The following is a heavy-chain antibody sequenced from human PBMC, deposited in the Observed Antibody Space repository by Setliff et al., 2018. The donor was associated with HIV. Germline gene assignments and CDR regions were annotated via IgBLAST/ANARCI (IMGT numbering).Heavy chain of an antibody. J-gene: IGHJ4*02. CDR2: IYPGDSDS. V-gene: IGHV5-51*01. Sequence: GESLKISCHLSGYSFVDFWIGWVRQMPGKGLEWVGFIYPGDSDSRYSPSFRGQVTISADKSTTTAYLDWASLKASDTAKYYYGSSGYSGSYYFDYWGQGTLVTVSS. CDR3: GSSGYSGSYYFDY. D-gene: IGHD3-22*01. CDR1: GYSFVDFW.